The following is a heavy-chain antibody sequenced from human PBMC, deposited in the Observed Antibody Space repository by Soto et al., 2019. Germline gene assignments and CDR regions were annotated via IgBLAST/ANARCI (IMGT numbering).Heavy chain of an antibody. V-gene: IGHV4-39*01. CDR2: IYNSGQT. D-gene: IGHD6-6*01. CDR1: GDAMSSSLYF. J-gene: IGHJ4*02. CDR3: ARNGAAARPLNFFDS. Sequence: SETLSLTCTVSGDAMSSSLYFWGWVRHPPGKGLEWIGNIYNSGQTYYNPSLKSRVSISVDTSKNQFSLQLSSVTAADTAVYYCARNGAAARPLNFFDSWGQGSQVTVSS.